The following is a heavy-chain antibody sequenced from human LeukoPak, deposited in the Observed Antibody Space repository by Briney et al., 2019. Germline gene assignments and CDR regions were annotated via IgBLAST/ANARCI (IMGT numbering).Heavy chain of an antibody. D-gene: IGHD3-22*01. CDR2: ISGSGGST. V-gene: IGHV3-23*01. CDR1: GFTFSSYA. Sequence: GGSLRLSCAASGFTFSSYAMSWVRQAPGKGLEWVSAISGSGGSTYYADSVKGRFTISRDNSKNTLYLQMNSLRAEDTAVYYCAKDISPRYSSGQLPHDAFDIWGQGTMVTVSS. CDR3: AKDISPRYSSGQLPHDAFDI. J-gene: IGHJ3*02.